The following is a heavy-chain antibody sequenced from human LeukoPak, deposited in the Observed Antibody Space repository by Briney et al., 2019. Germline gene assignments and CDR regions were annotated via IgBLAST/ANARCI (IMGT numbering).Heavy chain of an antibody. CDR2: INSDGSST. CDR1: GLTFSSYW. D-gene: IGHD1-1*01. Sequence: HTGGSLRLSCAASGLTFSSYWMHWVRQAPGKGLVWVSRINSDGSSTSYADSVKGRFTISRDNARNTLYLQMNSLRAEDTAVYYCAPTTSRPIDYWGQGTLVTVSS. J-gene: IGHJ4*02. V-gene: IGHV3-74*01. CDR3: APTTSRPIDY.